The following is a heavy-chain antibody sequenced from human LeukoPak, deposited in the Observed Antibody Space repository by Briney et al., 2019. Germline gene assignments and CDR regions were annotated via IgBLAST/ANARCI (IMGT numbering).Heavy chain of an antibody. V-gene: IGHV3-7*01. CDR2: IKQDGSEK. CDR3: ARVGGRYSPLGY. J-gene: IGHJ4*02. D-gene: IGHD3-16*02. Sequence: QSGGSLGLSCAASGFTFSSHWMSWVRQAPGKGLEWVANIKQDGSEKYYVDSVKGRFTISRDNAKNSLYLQMISLRAEDTAVYYCARVGGRYSPLGYWGQGTLVTVSS. CDR1: GFTFSSHW.